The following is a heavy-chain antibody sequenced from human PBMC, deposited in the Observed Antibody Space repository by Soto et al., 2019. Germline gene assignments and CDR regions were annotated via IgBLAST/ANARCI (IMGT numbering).Heavy chain of an antibody. CDR3: ARDPAP. CDR2: IYNSGTT. J-gene: IGHJ5*02. V-gene: IGHV4-31*03. Sequence: QVQLQESGPGLVKPSETLSLTCTVSGDSITRGGYYWSWIRQHPGKGLEWIGCIYNSGTTYYNPSLKRRVPISVDTSKNQFSLKLTSVTAADTAVYYCARDPAPWGQGTLVTDSS. CDR1: GDSITRGGYY.